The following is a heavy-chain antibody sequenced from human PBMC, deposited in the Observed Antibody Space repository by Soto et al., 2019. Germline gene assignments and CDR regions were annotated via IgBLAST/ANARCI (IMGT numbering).Heavy chain of an antibody. J-gene: IGHJ4*02. CDR1: GFSFSNYW. Sequence: EVQLVESGGGLVQPGGSLRLSCAASGFSFSNYWIHWVRQAPGEGLVWVSRIKTDGSSTDYAASVKGRFTISRDNAKNTLYLQMISLTAEDTAVYYCAKREGNTYGLFHWGQGTLVTVSS. V-gene: IGHV3-74*01. CDR3: AKREGNTYGLFH. D-gene: IGHD5-18*01. CDR2: IKTDGSST.